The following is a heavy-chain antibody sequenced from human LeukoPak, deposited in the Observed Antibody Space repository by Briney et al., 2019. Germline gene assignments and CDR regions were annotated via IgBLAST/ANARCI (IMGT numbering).Heavy chain of an antibody. CDR2: INPTGGST. J-gene: IGHJ5*02. CDR1: GYTFTNYY. CDR3: ARDNSVGDNAWWFDP. V-gene: IGHV1-46*01. D-gene: IGHD1-26*01. Sequence: ASVKVSCKASGYTFTNYYIHWVRQAPGQGLEWMGLINPTGGSTGYAQKFQGRVTMTRYMSTSTDYMELSSLRSEDTAIYYCARDNSVGDNAWWFDPWGQGTMVTVSS.